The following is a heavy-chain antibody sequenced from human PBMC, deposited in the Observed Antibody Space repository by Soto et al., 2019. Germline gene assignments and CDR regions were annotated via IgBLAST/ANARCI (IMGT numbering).Heavy chain of an antibody. V-gene: IGHV3-23*01. CDR3: AKARTEKGGTYFPFAY. Sequence: TPGKGLEWVSSINNSGSRTYHADSVKGRFTISRDNSKNTLYLQMNSLRAEDTAVYYCAKARTEKGGTYFPFAYWGQGTLVTVSS. D-gene: IGHD1-26*01. CDR2: INNSGSRT. J-gene: IGHJ4*02.